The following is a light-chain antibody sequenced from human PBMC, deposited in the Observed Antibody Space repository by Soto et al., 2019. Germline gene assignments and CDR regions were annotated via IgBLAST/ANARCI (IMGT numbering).Light chain of an antibody. V-gene: IGKV4-1*01. CDR3: QQYYSTPFT. CDR2: WAS. J-gene: IGKJ3*01. CDR1: QSVLYSSNNKNY. Sequence: DIEMTQSPDSLAVSLGERATINCKSSQSVLYSSNNKNYLAWYQQKPGQPPKLLIYWASARESGVPDRFRGSGSGTDFTLTISSLQAEDVAVYYCQQYYSTPFTFGPGTKVDVK.